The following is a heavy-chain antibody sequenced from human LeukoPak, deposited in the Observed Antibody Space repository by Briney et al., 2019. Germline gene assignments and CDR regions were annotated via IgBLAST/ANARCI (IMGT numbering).Heavy chain of an antibody. J-gene: IGHJ4*02. V-gene: IGHV3-53*01. CDR3: ARDRPIDY. Sequence: PGGSLRLSCVASGFTVSTNYMNWVRQAPGKGLEWVSVIYSGGDTYYTDSVKGRFTISRDNSKNTLYLQMNSLRAEDTAVYYCARDRPIDYWGQGTLVTVSS. CDR1: GFTVSTNY. D-gene: IGHD6-6*01. CDR2: IYSGGDT.